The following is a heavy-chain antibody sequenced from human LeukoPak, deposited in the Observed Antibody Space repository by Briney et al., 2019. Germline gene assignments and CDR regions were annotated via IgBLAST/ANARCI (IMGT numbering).Heavy chain of an antibody. CDR1: GFTFSSYA. CDR2: INTDGSST. D-gene: IGHD6-6*01. CDR3: AREPRVEYSSSIDY. J-gene: IGHJ4*02. V-gene: IGHV3-74*01. Sequence: GGSLRLSCAASGFTFSSYAMSWVRQAPGKGLVWVSRINTDGSSTIYADSVKGRFTISRDNAKNTLYMQMNSLRAEDTAVYYCAREPRVEYSSSIDYWGQGTLVTVSS.